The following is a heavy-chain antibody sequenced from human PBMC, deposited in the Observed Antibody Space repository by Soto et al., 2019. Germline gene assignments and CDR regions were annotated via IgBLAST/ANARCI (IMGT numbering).Heavy chain of an antibody. Sequence: GGSLRLSCTVSADSEFSFSDQYIDWVRQAPGKGLGWVGRSRNRVNNLSTAYAASVQGRFTISRDEPKNTVYLQMHSLKTDDTAVYYCSRVDPSDKSPDYWGQGTLVTVSS. CDR2: SRNRVNNLST. CDR1: EFSFSDQY. J-gene: IGHJ4*02. D-gene: IGHD2-21*01. CDR3: SRVDPSDKSPDY. V-gene: IGHV3-72*01.